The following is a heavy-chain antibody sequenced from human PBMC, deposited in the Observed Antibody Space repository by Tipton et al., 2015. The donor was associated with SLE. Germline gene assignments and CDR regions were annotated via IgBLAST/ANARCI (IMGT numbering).Heavy chain of an antibody. CDR1: GGSISSGAYY. CDR3: ARRGVVSRFDP. CDR2: IYYSGNT. D-gene: IGHD2-8*02. Sequence: LRLSCTVSGGSISSGAYYWSWIRQHPGKGLEWIGFIYYSGNTDYNPSLKGRAVISLDTSKNQFSLRLTSVTAADTAVYYCARRGVVSRFDPWGQGTLVTVSS. J-gene: IGHJ5*02. V-gene: IGHV4-31*03.